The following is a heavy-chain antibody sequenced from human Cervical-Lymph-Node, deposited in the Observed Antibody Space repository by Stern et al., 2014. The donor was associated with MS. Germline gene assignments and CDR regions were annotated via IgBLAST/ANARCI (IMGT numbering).Heavy chain of an antibody. J-gene: IGHJ5*02. Sequence: VQLVQSGAEVKKPGSSVKVSCKASGGTFSSYTISWVRQAPGQGLEWMGRIIPILGIANYAQKFQGRVTITADKSTSTAYMELSSLRSEDTAVYYCASSGSGSYGINWFDPWGQGTLVTVSS. CDR1: GGTFSSYT. CDR3: ASSGSGSYGINWFDP. CDR2: IIPILGIA. D-gene: IGHD1-26*01. V-gene: IGHV1-69*02.